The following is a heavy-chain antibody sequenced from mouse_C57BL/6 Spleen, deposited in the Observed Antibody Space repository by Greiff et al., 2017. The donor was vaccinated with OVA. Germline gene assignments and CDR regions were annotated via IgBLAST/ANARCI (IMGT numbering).Heavy chain of an antibody. Sequence: QVTLKVSGPGILQPSQTLSLTCSFSGFSLSTFGMGVGWIRQPSGKGLEWLAHIWRDDDKYYNPALKSRLTISKDTSKNQVFLKIANVDTADTATYDCARIIREKSIYYDPDYWGQGTTLTVSS. CDR3: ARIIREKSIYYDPDY. CDR1: GFSLSTFGMG. V-gene: IGHV8-8*01. D-gene: IGHD2-4*01. J-gene: IGHJ2*01. CDR2: IWRDDDK.